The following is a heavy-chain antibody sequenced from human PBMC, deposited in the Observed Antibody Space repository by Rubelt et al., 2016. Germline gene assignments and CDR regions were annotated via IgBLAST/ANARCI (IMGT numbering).Heavy chain of an antibody. V-gene: IGHV2-5*02. CDR1: GFSLSTSGVG. CDR3: EQARNVIIAAEGRCWIDP. J-gene: IGHJ5*02. D-gene: IGHD6-13*01. CDR2: IYWDDDK. Sequence: QITLKESGPTLVKPTQTLTLTCTFSGFSLSTSGVGVGWIRQPPGKALEWLALIYWDDDKRYSPSLKRRPHLTKDTAKDQVGLTMTNMDPVETATYYCEQARNVIIAAEGRCWIDPWGQGTLVTVSS.